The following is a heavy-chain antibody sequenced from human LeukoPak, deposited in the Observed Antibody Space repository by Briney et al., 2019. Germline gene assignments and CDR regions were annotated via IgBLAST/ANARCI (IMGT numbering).Heavy chain of an antibody. Sequence: SETLSLTCTVSGGSISSSSYYWGWIRQPPGKGLEWIGSIYYSGSTYYNPSLKSRVTISVDTSKNQISLKLSSVTAADTAVYYCARGYCSGGSCYSAPDYWGQGTLVTVSS. D-gene: IGHD2-15*01. J-gene: IGHJ4*02. V-gene: IGHV4-39*07. CDR2: IYYSGST. CDR1: GGSISSSSYY. CDR3: ARGYCSGGSCYSAPDY.